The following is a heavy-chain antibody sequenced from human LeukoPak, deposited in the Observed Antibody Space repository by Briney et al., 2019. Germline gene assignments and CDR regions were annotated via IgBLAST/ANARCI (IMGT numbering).Heavy chain of an antibody. CDR2: IYGGGGVI. V-gene: IGHV3-23*03. CDR1: GFTFSGYG. J-gene: IGHJ4*02. CDR3: AKDRIPDSGYDIDY. Sequence: GGSLRLSCAASGFTFSGYGMYCVRQAPRKGLEWVAGIYGGGGVIKYADSVKGRFTISRDNSENILYLQMDSLRVEDTAIYYCAKDRIPDSGYDIDYWGQGTLVTASS. D-gene: IGHD5-12*01.